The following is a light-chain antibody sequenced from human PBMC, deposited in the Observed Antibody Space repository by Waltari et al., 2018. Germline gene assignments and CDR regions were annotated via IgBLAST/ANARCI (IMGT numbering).Light chain of an antibody. CDR1: DSDVGAYDF. CDR3: CSYAGTYT. Sequence: QSALTQPASVSGSPGQSITISCSGTDSDVGAYDFVSWYQQHPGKAPHLIIYEVSNRPSGISNRFSASKSGNTASLTISGLQADDEADYYCCSYAGTYTFGGGTKLTVL. J-gene: IGLJ2*01. CDR2: EVS. V-gene: IGLV2-14*01.